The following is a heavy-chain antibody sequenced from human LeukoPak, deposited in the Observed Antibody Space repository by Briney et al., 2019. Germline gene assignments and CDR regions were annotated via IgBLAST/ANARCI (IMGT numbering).Heavy chain of an antibody. V-gene: IGHV3-30*02. CDR2: IRYNGNNQ. CDR1: GFTFSSHW. J-gene: IGHJ6*03. CDR3: AKDSAFYYIDV. D-gene: IGHD3-10*01. Sequence: GGSLRLSCAASGFTFSSHWMSWVRQAPGKGLEWVAFIRYNGNNQYYADSVKGRFTISRDNSKNTLYLQMNSLKGDDTAVYYCAKDSAFYYIDVWGKGTTVIISS.